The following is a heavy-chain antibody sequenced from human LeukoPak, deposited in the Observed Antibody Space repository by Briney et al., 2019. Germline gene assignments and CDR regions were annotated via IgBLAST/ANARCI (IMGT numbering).Heavy chain of an antibody. CDR1: GGSFSGYY. J-gene: IGHJ5*02. D-gene: IGHD3-3*01. Sequence: SETLSLTCAVYGGSFSGYYWSWIRQPPGKGLEWIGEINHSGSTNYNPSLKSRVTISVDTSKNQFSLKLSSVTAADTAVYYCARVGDYDFWSGYFTPQPSNWFDPWGQGTLVTVSS. CDR2: INHSGST. V-gene: IGHV4-34*01. CDR3: ARVGDYDFWSGYFTPQPSNWFDP.